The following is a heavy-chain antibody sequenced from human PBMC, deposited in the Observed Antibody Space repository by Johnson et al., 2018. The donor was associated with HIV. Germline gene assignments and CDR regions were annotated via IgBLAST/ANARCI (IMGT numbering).Heavy chain of an antibody. V-gene: IGHV3-30-3*01. CDR3: ARDGGVAAAVGVVAFDI. CDR2: ISYDGSNK. Sequence: QVQLVESGGGVVQPGRSLRLSCAASGFTFSSYAMHWVRQAPGKGLEWVAVISYDGSNKYSADSVKGRFTISRDNSKTTLYLQMNSLRDEDTAVYYCARDGGVAAAVGVVAFDIWGQGTLVTVSS. CDR1: GFTFSSYA. D-gene: IGHD6-13*01. J-gene: IGHJ3*02.